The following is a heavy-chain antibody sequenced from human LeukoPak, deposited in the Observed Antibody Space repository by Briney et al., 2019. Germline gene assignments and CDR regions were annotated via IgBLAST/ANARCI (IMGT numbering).Heavy chain of an antibody. V-gene: IGHV1-8*01. D-gene: IGHD2-2*02. CDR2: MNPNSGNT. CDR3: ARGGIVVVPAAIRGYYYYGMDV. Sequence: GASVKVSCKASGYTFTSYDINWVRQATGQGLEWMGWMNPNSGNTGYAQKSQGRVTMTRNTSISTAYMELSSLRSEDTAVYYCARGGIVVVPAAIRGYYYYGMDVWGQGTTVTVSS. CDR1: GYTFTSYD. J-gene: IGHJ6*02.